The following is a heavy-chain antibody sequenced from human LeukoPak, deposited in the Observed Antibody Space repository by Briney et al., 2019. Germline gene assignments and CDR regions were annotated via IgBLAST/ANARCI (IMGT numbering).Heavy chain of an antibody. J-gene: IGHJ4*02. CDR2: IKQDGSEK. CDR3: ARDGYYDSSGYSYY. Sequence: GGSLRLSCAASGFTFSSYWMSWVRQAPGKGLEWVANIKQDGSEKYYVDSVKGRFTISRDNAKNSLYLQMNSLRAEDTAVYYCARDGYYDSSGYSYYWGQGTLVTVSS. D-gene: IGHD3-22*01. V-gene: IGHV3-7*01. CDR1: GFTFSSYW.